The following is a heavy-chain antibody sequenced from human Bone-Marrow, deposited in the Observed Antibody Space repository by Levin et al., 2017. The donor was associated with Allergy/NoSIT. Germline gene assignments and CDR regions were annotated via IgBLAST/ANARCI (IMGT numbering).Heavy chain of an antibody. CDR1: GLTFSSYA. J-gene: IGHJ4*02. CDR2: ISGSGGST. Sequence: GGSLRLSCAASGLTFSSYAMSWVRQAPGKGLEWVSAISGSGGSTYYADSVKGRFTISRDNSKNTLYLQMNSLRAEDTALYYCAKRGTTWRFFDYWGQGTLVTVSS. V-gene: IGHV3-23*01. D-gene: IGHD3-3*01. CDR3: AKRGTTWRFFDY.